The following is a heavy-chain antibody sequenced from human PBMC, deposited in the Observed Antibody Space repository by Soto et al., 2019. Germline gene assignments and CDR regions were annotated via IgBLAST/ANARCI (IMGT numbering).Heavy chain of an antibody. CDR3: ARGIQLWSQYYFDY. D-gene: IGHD5-18*01. J-gene: IGHJ4*02. CDR1: GGSISSGGYS. Sequence: NPSETLSLTCAVSGGSISSGGYSWSWIRQPPGKGLEWIGYIYHSGSTYYNPSLKSRVTISVDRSKNQFSLKLSSVTAADTAVYYCARGIQLWSQYYFDYWGQGTLVTVSS. V-gene: IGHV4-30-2*01. CDR2: IYHSGST.